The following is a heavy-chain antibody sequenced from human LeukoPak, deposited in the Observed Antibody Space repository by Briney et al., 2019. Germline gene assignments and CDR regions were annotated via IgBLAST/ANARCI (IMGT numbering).Heavy chain of an antibody. D-gene: IGHD6-6*01. Sequence: GGSLRLSCAASGFTFSDYYMSWIRQAPGKGLEWVSYISSSGSTIYYADSVKGRFTISGDNAKNSLYLQMNSLRAEDTAVYYCARDIRGTNIAARPHYFDYWGQGTLVTVSS. CDR1: GFTFSDYY. CDR2: ISSSGSTI. CDR3: ARDIRGTNIAARPHYFDY. V-gene: IGHV3-11*01. J-gene: IGHJ4*02.